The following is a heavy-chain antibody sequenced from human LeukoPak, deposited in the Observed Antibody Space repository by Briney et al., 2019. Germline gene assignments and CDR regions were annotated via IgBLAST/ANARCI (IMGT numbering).Heavy chain of an antibody. D-gene: IGHD4-23*01. V-gene: IGHV4-34*01. CDR3: ARDPQRYGGNSGWFDP. Sequence: PSETLSLTCAVYGGSFSGYYWSWIRQPPGKGLEWIGEINHSGSTNHNPSLKSRVTISVDTSKNQFSLKLSSVTAADTAVYYCARDPQRYGGNSGWFDPWGQGTLVTVSS. CDR1: GGSFSGYY. J-gene: IGHJ5*02. CDR2: INHSGST.